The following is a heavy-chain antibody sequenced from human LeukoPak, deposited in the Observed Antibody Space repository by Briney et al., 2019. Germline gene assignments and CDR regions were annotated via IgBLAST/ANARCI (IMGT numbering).Heavy chain of an antibody. CDR3: ASSRYSGSYYDY. D-gene: IGHD1-26*01. CDR1: GFTFSAYW. V-gene: IGHV3-74*01. J-gene: IGHJ4*02. Sequence: PGGSLRLSCAASGFTFSAYWMHWVRQAPGKGLVWVSRINSDGSSTTYADSVKGRFTISRDNAENTMYLQMNSLRAEDTAVYYCASSRYSGSYYDYWGQGTLVSVSS. CDR2: INSDGSST.